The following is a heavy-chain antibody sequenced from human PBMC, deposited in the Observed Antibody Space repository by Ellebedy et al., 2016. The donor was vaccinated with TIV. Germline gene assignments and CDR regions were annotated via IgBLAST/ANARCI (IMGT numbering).Heavy chain of an antibody. Sequence: GESLKISCAASGFTFSSYAMSWVRQAPGKGLEWVSGIVGNGRLIYYADSVKGRFTISRDNSKNTMYLQMNSLRAEDTAIYYCAKAFLIVSNFEYWGQGTLVTVSS. D-gene: IGHD1-26*01. V-gene: IGHV3-23*01. J-gene: IGHJ4*02. CDR3: AKAFLIVSNFEY. CDR1: GFTFSSYA. CDR2: IVGNGRLI.